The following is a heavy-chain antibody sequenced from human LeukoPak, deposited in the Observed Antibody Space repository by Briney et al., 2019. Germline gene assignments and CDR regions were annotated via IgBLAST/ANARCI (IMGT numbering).Heavy chain of an antibody. J-gene: IGHJ4*02. D-gene: IGHD3-10*01. CDR2: ISHDRSNS. Sequence: GRSLRLSCAASGFTFSNYAMHWARQAPGKGLEWVAFISHDRSNSCHADSVKGRLTISRGNSKNTLYLQMNSLTDEDTAVYYCARDLSGSYMSDYWGQGTLVTVSS. CDR1: GFTFSNYA. CDR3: ARDLSGSYMSDY. V-gene: IGHV3-30-3*01.